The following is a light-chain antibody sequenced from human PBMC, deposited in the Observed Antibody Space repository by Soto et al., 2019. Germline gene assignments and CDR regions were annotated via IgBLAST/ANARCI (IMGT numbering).Light chain of an antibody. Sequence: EIVMTQSPAPLSVSPGERATLSCGASQSVSSNLAWYQQKPGQAPRFLIHGSSTRGTGIPARFSGSGSGTEFTLTISSLQSEDFAVYYCQQYNNWPPSTFGQGTKVDIK. CDR2: GSS. V-gene: IGKV3-15*01. CDR3: QQYNNWPPST. CDR1: QSVSSN. J-gene: IGKJ1*01.